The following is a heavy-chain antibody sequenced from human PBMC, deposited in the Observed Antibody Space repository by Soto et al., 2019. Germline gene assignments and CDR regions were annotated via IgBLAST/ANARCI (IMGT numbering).Heavy chain of an antibody. D-gene: IGHD5-18*01. V-gene: IGHV1-69*06. CDR1: GGTFSSYS. Sequence: ASVKVSCKASGGTFSSYSISWVLQAPGQGLEWMGGIIPIFGTANYAQKFQGRVTITADKSTSTAYMELSSLRSEDTAVYYCASEDSYGRTSNWFDPWGQGTLVTVSS. CDR3: ASEDSYGRTSNWFDP. CDR2: IIPIFGTA. J-gene: IGHJ5*02.